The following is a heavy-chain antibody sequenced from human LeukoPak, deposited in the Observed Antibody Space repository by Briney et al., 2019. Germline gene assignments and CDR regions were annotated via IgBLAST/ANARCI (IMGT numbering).Heavy chain of an antibody. Sequence: RGALRLSCAASGFIFRGHAMTLVRPAPGKGLEWVSTLSASDPTTHYADSVKGRFTISRDNSKNMVHLQMDSLRVDDTAVYYCAKAYYYGNNGPNGLLDFWGQGALVTVSS. CDR3: AKAYYYGNNGPNGLLDF. CDR1: GFIFRGHA. CDR2: LSASDPTT. D-gene: IGHD3-22*01. J-gene: IGHJ4*02. V-gene: IGHV3-23*01.